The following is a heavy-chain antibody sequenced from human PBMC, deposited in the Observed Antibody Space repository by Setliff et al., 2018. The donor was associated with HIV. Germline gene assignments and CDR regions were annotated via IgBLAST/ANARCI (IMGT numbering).Heavy chain of an antibody. CDR3: AGGRADAWEVLDS. Sequence: SETLSLTCTVSGVSVSSGGYYWSWIRQHPGKGLEWIGYVYYTGTSYFNPSLKSRITISVDTSKNHFSLKLGFVTAADTAFYYCAGGRADAWEVLDSWGQGTLVTVSS. V-gene: IGHV4-31*03. CDR1: GVSVSSGGYY. J-gene: IGHJ4*02. D-gene: IGHD1-26*01. CDR2: VYYTGTS.